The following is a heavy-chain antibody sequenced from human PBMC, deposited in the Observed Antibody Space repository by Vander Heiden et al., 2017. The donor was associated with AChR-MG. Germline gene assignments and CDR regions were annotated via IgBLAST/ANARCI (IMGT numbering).Heavy chain of an antibody. V-gene: IGHV3-53*01. CDR2: IYGGGST. CDR3: ARAPPCSGGSCYSGYYYYYMDV. CDR1: GFTVSSNY. Sequence: EVQLVESGGGLIQPRGSLRLSCAASGFTVSSNYMSWVRQAPGKGLEWVSVIYGGGSTYYADSVKGRFTISRDNSKNTLYLQMNSLRAEDTAVYYCARAPPCSGGSCYSGYYYYYMDVWGKGTTVTVSS. D-gene: IGHD2-15*01. J-gene: IGHJ6*03.